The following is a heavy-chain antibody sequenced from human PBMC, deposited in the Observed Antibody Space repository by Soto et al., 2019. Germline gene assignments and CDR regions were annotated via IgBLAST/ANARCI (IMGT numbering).Heavy chain of an antibody. CDR3: ARSHCSSTSCHAQKPREFDY. CDR2: INHSGST. D-gene: IGHD2-2*01. J-gene: IGHJ4*02. V-gene: IGHV4-34*01. CDR1: GGSFSGYY. Sequence: QVQLQQWGAGLLKPSETLSLTCAVYGGSFSGYYWSWIRQPPGKGLEWIGEINHSGSTNYNPSLKSRVIISVDTSKNQFSLKLSSVTAADTAVYYCARSHCSSTSCHAQKPREFDYWGQGTLVTVSS.